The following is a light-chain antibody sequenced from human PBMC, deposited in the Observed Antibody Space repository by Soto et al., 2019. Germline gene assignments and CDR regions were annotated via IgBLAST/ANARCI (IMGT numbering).Light chain of an antibody. J-gene: IGLJ1*01. V-gene: IGLV2-14*01. CDR2: GVS. CDR3: SSHTSSSALQV. Sequence: QSVLTQPASVSGSPGQSITISCTGTISDFVVYNYVSWYQQHPGKAPKLMIYGVSNRPSGVSNRFSGSKSGNTASLTISGLQADDEADYYCSSHTSSSALQVFGTGTKLTVL. CDR1: ISDFVVYNY.